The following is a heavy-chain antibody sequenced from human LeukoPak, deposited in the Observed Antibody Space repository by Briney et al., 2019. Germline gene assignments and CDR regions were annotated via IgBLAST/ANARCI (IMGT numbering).Heavy chain of an antibody. CDR2: ISAYNGNT. J-gene: IGHJ6*03. Sequence: ASVKVSCKASGYTFSSYGISWVRQAPGQGLEWMGWISAYNGNTNYAQKVQGRVTMTTDTSTSTAYMEVKSLRSDDTAVYYCARSGAYGHYYYYYYMDVWGKGTTVTVSS. V-gene: IGHV1-18*01. CDR3: ARSGAYGHYYYYYYMDV. CDR1: GYTFSSYG. D-gene: IGHD5-12*01.